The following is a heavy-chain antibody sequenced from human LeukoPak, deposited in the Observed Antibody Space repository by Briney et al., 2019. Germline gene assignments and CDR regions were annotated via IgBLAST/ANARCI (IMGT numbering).Heavy chain of an antibody. CDR1: GGSISSSSYY. CDR3: ARHPINWGSDWFDP. CDR2: IYYSGST. D-gene: IGHD7-27*01. V-gene: IGHV4-39*01. J-gene: IGHJ5*02. Sequence: PSGTLSLTCTVSGGSISSSSYYWGWIRQPPGKGLEWIGSIYYSGSTYYNPSLKSRVTISVDTSKNQFSLKLSSVTAADTAVYYCARHPINWGSDWFDPWGQGTLVTVSS.